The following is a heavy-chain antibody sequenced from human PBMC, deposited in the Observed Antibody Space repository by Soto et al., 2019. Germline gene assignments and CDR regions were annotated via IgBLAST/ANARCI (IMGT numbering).Heavy chain of an antibody. V-gene: IGHV4-59*12. CDR3: ARAPDY. CDR2: IYYSGST. Sequence: PSETLSLTCTVSGDXISSYYWSWIRQPPGKGLEWIGYIYYSGSTNYNPSLKSRVTISIDRSKNQFSLKLSSVTAADTAVYYCARAPDYWGQGILVTVSS. J-gene: IGHJ4*02. CDR1: GDXISSYY.